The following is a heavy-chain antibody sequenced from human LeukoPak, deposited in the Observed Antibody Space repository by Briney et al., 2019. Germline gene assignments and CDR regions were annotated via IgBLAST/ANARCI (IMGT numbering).Heavy chain of an antibody. CDR3: AKDRHAPGRYCSSTTCFPFDS. V-gene: IGHV3-23*01. J-gene: IGHJ5*01. CDR2: ISGSGGST. Sequence: PGGSLRLSCAASGFTFSSYDMSWVRQAPGKGLEWVSAISGSGGSTYYADSVKGRFTISRDNSKSTLYLQMNSLRAEDTAVYYCAKDRHAPGRYCSSTTCFPFDSWGREPWSPSPQ. CDR1: GFTFSSYD. D-gene: IGHD2-2*01.